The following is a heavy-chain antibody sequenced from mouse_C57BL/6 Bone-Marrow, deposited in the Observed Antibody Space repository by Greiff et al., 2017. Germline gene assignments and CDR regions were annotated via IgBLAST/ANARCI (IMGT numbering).Heavy chain of an antibody. Sequence: ESGPGLVKPSQSLSLTCSVTGYSITSGYYWNWIRQFPGNKLEWMGYISYDGSNNYNPSLKNRIPITRDTSKNQFFLKLNSVTTEDTATYDCARGGGYTTGYFDVWGTGTTVTVSA. J-gene: IGHJ1*03. CDR3: ARGGGYTTGYFDV. CDR2: ISYDGSN. V-gene: IGHV3-6*01. CDR1: GYSITSGYY. D-gene: IGHD1-1*01.